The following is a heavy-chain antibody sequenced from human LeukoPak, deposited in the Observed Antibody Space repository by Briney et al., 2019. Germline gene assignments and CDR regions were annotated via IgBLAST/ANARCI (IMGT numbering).Heavy chain of an antibody. CDR1: GGSISSYY. Sequence: SETLSLTCTVSGGSISSYYWSWIRQPPGKGLEWIGYIYYSGSTNYNPSLKSRVTISVDTSKNQFSLKLSSVTAADTAVYYCARDTGSMAARFLDNWGQGTLVTVSS. CDR2: IYYSGST. J-gene: IGHJ4*02. D-gene: IGHD2-8*02. CDR3: ARDTGSMAARFLDN. V-gene: IGHV4-59*01.